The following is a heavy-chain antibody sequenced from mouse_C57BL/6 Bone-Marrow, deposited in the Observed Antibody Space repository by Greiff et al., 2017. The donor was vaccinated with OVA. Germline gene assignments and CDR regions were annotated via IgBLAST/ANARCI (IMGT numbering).Heavy chain of an antibody. CDR2: IWSGGST. V-gene: IGHV2-2*01. J-gene: IGHJ4*01. CDR3: ARKKDDGREAMDY. Sequence: VKLMESGPGLVQPSQSLSITCTVSGFSLTSYGVHWVRQSPGKGLEWLGVIWSGGSTDYNAAFISRLSISKDNSKSQVFFKMNSLQADEVDIYDSARKKDDGREAMDYWGQGTSVTVSS. CDR1: GFSLTSYG. D-gene: IGHD2-12*01.